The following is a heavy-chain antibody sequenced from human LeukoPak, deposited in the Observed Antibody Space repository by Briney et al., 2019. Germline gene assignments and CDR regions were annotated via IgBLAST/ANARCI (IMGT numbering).Heavy chain of an antibody. CDR2: ISAYNGNT. CDR1: GYTFTSYG. CDR3: ARAPRLVWSKVPIAAAGIDY. V-gene: IGHV1-18*01. D-gene: IGHD6-13*01. Sequence: ASVKVSCKASGYTFTSYGISWVRQAPGQGLEWMGWISAYNGNTNYAQTLQGSVTMTTDTSTSTTYMELRSLRSDDTAVYYCARAPRLVWSKVPIAAAGIDYWGQGTLVTVSS. J-gene: IGHJ4*02.